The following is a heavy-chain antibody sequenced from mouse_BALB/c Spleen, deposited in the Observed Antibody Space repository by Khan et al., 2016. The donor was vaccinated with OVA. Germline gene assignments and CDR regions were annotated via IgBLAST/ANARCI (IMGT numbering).Heavy chain of an antibody. V-gene: IGHV3-2*02. Sequence: VQLKESGPGLVKPSQSLSLTCTVTGYSITSGYGWNWIRQFPGNKLEWMGYISYSGSTNYNPSLKSLISITRDTSKNQFFQQLNSVTTEDTATYYCARTARIKYWGQGTTLTVSS. D-gene: IGHD1-2*01. J-gene: IGHJ2*01. CDR2: ISYSGST. CDR3: ARTARIKY. CDR1: GYSITSGYG.